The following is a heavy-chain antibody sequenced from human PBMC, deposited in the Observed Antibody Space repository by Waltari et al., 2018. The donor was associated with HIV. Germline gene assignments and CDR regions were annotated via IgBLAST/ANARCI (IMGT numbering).Heavy chain of an antibody. CDR1: GYTFTSYG. V-gene: IGHV1-18*01. CDR2: ISAYNGNT. J-gene: IGHJ5*02. Sequence: QAQLAQSGAEVKKPGASVKVSCKASGYTFTSYGISWVRQAPGQGLEWLGWISAYNGNTNYAQKRQGRVTMTPDTSTSTAYMELRSLRSDDAAVYYCARVGCSSASCYSGWFDPWGQGTLVTVSS. D-gene: IGHD2-2*01. CDR3: ARVGCSSASCYSGWFDP.